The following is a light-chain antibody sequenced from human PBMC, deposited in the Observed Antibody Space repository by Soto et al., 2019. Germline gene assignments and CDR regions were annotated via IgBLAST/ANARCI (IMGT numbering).Light chain of an antibody. V-gene: IGKV3-20*01. J-gene: IGKJ1*01. Sequence: DIVLTQSPGTLSLSPGERATLSCRSSQSVSSNYLAWYQQKPDQAPRLVTYDVSARATRITDRFSGSGSGTNFTLTITKLEPEDFAVYYCQQYGSSPTFGQGTKVEIK. CDR2: DVS. CDR1: QSVSSNY. CDR3: QQYGSSPT.